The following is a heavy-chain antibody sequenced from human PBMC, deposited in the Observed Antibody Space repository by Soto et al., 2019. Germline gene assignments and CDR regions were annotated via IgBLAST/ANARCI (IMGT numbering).Heavy chain of an antibody. V-gene: IGHV3-33*01. CDR1: GFSFSTYG. CDR3: VRAAGYSGDNYVYYYGMDV. Sequence: QVQLVESGGGVVQPGRSLRLSCTASGFSFSTYGMQWVRQAPGKGLEWVALVWYDGRNKHYVDSVAGRFTISRDNSKNTLYLEMNSLRDEDTAVYYCVRAAGYSGDNYVYYYGMDVWRQGTTVTVSS. CDR2: VWYDGRNK. D-gene: IGHD5-12*01. J-gene: IGHJ6*02.